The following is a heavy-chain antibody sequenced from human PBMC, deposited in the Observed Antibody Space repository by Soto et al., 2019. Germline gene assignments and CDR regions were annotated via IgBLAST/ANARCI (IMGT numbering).Heavy chain of an antibody. D-gene: IGHD3-22*01. Sequence: SETLSLTCTVSGGSISTYYWSWIRQSPGKGLEWIGFVLYTGSTNYNPSLKSRVTISLDTSKNQFSLQLISVTAADTAVYYCARERPYYGFDSWGQGTPVTVSS. CDR2: VLYTGST. J-gene: IGHJ4*02. CDR3: ARERPYYGFDS. CDR1: GGSISTYY. V-gene: IGHV4-59*01.